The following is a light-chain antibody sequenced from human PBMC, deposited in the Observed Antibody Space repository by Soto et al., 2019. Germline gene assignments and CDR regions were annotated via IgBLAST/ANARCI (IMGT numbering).Light chain of an antibody. CDR2: GAS. CDR3: QQYFNWPLTWT. CDR1: QSIRTN. J-gene: IGKJ3*01. V-gene: IGKV3-15*01. Sequence: EIVLTQSPATLSVSAGGTVTLSCRASQSIRTNVAWYQQIPGQAPRLLVYGASTRATGVPATFSGSGSGIEFTLTITSLQSEDSAFSYGQQYFNWPLTWTFGPGTKVQIK.